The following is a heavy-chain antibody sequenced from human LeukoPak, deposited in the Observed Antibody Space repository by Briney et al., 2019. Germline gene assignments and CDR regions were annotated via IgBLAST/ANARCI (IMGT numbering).Heavy chain of an antibody. CDR3: ALGGRQQVGYH. V-gene: IGHV4-31*03. Sequence: SETLSLTCTVSGGSIWTVGDYSNWIRPHPEKGLGWSGYIYYSGSTYYNPSLKSRVTISADGSKNQFSLRLSSVTAADTAVYYCALGGRQQVGYHWGQGTLVTVSS. J-gene: IGHJ5*02. CDR2: IYYSGST. D-gene: IGHD6-13*01. CDR1: GGSIWTVGDY.